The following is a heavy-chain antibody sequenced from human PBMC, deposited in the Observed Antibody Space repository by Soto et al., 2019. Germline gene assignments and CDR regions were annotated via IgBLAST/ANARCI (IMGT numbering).Heavy chain of an antibody. CDR3: ARGGYDFCSGYPNWFDT. CDR2: INHSGST. J-gene: IGHJ5*02. D-gene: IGHD3-3*01. V-gene: IGHV4-34*01. CDR1: GGSFSGYY. Sequence: SETLSLTCSVYGGSFSGYYWSWIRQPPGKGLEWIGEINHSGSTNYNPSLKSRVTISVDTSKNQFSLKLSSVTAADTAVYYCARGGYDFCSGYPNWFDTWGQGNLVT.